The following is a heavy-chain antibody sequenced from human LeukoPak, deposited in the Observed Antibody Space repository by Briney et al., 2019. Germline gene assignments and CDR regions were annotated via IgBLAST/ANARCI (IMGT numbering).Heavy chain of an antibody. CDR1: GGSISSYY. V-gene: IGHV4-59*01. Sequence: SETLSLTCTVSGGSISSYYWSWIRQPPGKGLEWIGYIYYSGSTNCNPSLKSRVTISVDTSKNQFSLKLSSVTAADTAVYYCARSPSPWYSSGPRNYLDYWGQGTLVTVSS. J-gene: IGHJ4*02. D-gene: IGHD6-19*01. CDR2: IYYSGST. CDR3: ARSPSPWYSSGPRNYLDY.